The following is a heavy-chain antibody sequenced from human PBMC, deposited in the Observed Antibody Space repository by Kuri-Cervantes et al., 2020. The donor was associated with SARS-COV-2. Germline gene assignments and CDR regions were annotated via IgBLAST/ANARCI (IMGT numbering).Heavy chain of an antibody. CDR2: YSGST. V-gene: IGHV4-59*08. CDR3: ASLWGDTRPFDY. Sequence: ESLKISCAASGFTFSNAWMSWVRQAPGKGLEWIGYSGSTNYNPSLKSRVTISVDTSKSQFSLKLSSVTAADTAVYYCASLWGDTRPFDYWGQGTLVTISS. J-gene: IGHJ4*02. CDR1: GFTFSNAW. D-gene: IGHD3-16*01.